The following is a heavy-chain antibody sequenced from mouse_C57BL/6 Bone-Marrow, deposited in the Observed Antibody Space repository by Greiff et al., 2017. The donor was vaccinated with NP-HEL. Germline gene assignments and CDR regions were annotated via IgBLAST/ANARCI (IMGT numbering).Heavy chain of an antibody. CDR1: GFTFSDYY. Sequence: EVMLVESEGGLVQPGSSMKLSCTASGFTFSDYYMAWVRQVPEKGLEWVANINYDGSSTYYLDSLKSRFIISRYNAKNILYLQMSSLKSEDTATYYCARDFYDYDGYWYFDVWGTGTTVTVSS. D-gene: IGHD2-4*01. V-gene: IGHV5-16*01. J-gene: IGHJ1*03. CDR3: ARDFYDYDGYWYFDV. CDR2: INYDGSST.